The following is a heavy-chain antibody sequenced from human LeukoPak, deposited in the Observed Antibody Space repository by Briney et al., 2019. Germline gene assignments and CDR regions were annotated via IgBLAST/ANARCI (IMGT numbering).Heavy chain of an antibody. CDR1: GFTFSSYG. V-gene: IGHV3-30*02. Sequence: GGSLRLSCAASGFTFSSYGMHWVRQAPGKGLEWVAFIRYDGSNKYYADSVKGRFTISRDNSKNTLYLQMNSLKTEDTAVYYCARVRHIGAASTNYGDFYFDCWGQGTLVTVSS. CDR3: ARVRHIGAASTNYGDFYFDC. D-gene: IGHD6-13*01. J-gene: IGHJ4*02. CDR2: IRYDGSNK.